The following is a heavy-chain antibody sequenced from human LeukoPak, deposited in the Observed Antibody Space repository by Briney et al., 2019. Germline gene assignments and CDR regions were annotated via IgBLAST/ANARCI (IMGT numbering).Heavy chain of an antibody. Sequence: ASVKVSCKASGYTFTSYYMHWVRQAPGQGLEWMGIINPSGGSTSYAQKFQGRVTMTRDTSTSTAYMELSSLRSEDTAVYYCARENLSGKELNYYYGMDVWGQGTTVTVSS. V-gene: IGHV1-46*01. CDR3: ARENLSGKELNYYYGMDV. CDR1: GYTFTSYY. CDR2: INPSGGST. J-gene: IGHJ6*02. D-gene: IGHD2-15*01.